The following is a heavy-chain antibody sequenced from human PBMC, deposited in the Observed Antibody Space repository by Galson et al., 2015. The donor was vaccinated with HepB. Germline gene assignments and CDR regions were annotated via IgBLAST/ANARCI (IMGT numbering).Heavy chain of an antibody. V-gene: IGHV1-18*01. Sequence: SVKVSCKASGYTFTRYGVGWVRQAPGQGLEWMGWISTYNGNTNYAQKLQGRVTMTTDTSTNTAYMDLRSLRSDGTAVYYCARGLGRSGLDYWGQGTLVTVSS. CDR2: ISTYNGNT. CDR1: GYTFTRYG. D-gene: IGHD3-10*01. CDR3: ARGLGRSGLDY. J-gene: IGHJ4*02.